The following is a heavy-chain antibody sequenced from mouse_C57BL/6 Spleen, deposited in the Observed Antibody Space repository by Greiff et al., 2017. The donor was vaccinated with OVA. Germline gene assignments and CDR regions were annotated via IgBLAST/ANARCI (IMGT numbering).Heavy chain of an antibody. CDR1: GYAFSSSW. CDR3: ARSGSYAGFAY. Sequence: QVQLQQSGPELVKPGASVKISCKASGYAFSSSWMNWVKQRPGKGLEWIGRIYPGDGDTNYNGKFKGKATLTADKSSSTAYMQLSSLTSEDSAAYFCARSGSYAGFAYWGQGTLVTVSA. D-gene: IGHD6-1*01. CDR2: IYPGDGDT. J-gene: IGHJ3*01. V-gene: IGHV1-82*01.